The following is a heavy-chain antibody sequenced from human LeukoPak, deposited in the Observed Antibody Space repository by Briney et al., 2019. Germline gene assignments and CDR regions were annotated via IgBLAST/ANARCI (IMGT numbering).Heavy chain of an antibody. CDR2: IYYSGST. J-gene: IGHJ5*02. Sequence: SETLSLTCTVSGGSISSYYWSWIRQPPGKGLEWIGYIYYSGSTNYNPSLKSRVTISVDTSKNQFSLKLSSVTAADTAVYYCASSASYYDLWSGPNGFDPWRRGTLVTGFS. CDR3: ASSASYYDLWSGPNGFDP. D-gene: IGHD3-3*01. CDR1: GGSISSYY. V-gene: IGHV4-59*01.